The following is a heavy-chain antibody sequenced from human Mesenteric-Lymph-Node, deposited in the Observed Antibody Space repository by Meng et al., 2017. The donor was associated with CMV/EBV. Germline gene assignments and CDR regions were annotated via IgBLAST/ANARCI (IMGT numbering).Heavy chain of an antibody. Sequence: GESLKISCAASGFNFMSYGMNWVRQAPGKGLEWVSSISSSSYIYYADSVKGRFTISRDNAKNSVYLQMNSLRDEDTAVYYCARDNGYYDSSGYYDYWGQGTLVTVSS. CDR2: ISSSSYI. CDR3: ARDNGYYDSSGYYDY. V-gene: IGHV3-21*01. CDR1: GFNFMSYG. D-gene: IGHD3-22*01. J-gene: IGHJ4*02.